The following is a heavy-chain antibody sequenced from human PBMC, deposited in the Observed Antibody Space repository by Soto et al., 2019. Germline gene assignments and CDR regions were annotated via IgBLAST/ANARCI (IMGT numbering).Heavy chain of an antibody. Sequence: PGGSLRLSCSAFKFPFSAYAMHWFRQAPGKGLEYVSGINNNGDTIYYADFVKGRFTISRDNSKNTLYLQMNSLRAEDTAVYYCAKVPRGHSGSLPGMGAFDIWGQGTMVTVSS. V-gene: IGHV3-64*04. J-gene: IGHJ3*02. CDR2: INNNGDTI. CDR3: AKVPRGHSGSLPGMGAFDI. D-gene: IGHD1-26*01. CDR1: KFPFSAYA.